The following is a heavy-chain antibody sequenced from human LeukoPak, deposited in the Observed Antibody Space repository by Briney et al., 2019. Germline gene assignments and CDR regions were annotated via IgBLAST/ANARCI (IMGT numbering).Heavy chain of an antibody. CDR2: INPSGGST. V-gene: IGHV1-46*01. D-gene: IGHD3-22*01. Sequence: ASVKVSCKASGYTFTSYYMHWVRQAPGQGLEWVGIINPSGGSTSYAQKFQGRVTMTRDTSTSTVYMELSSLRSEDTAVYYCARAGANYYDSSGYSFDYWGQGTLVTVSS. J-gene: IGHJ4*02. CDR3: ARAGANYYDSSGYSFDY. CDR1: GYTFTSYY.